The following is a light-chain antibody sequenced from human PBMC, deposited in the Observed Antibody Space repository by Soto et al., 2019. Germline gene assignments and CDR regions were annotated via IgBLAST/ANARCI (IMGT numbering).Light chain of an antibody. CDR1: QSVRSN. V-gene: IGKV3-15*01. CDR2: EAS. Sequence: EIVMTQSPATLSVSPGERATLSCRASQSVRSNLAWYQQKPGQAPRLLIYEASTRATGVPARFSGSGSGTDFTLTISRLEPEDFAVYYCQQYGSSTWTFGQGTKV. CDR3: QQYGSSTWT. J-gene: IGKJ1*01.